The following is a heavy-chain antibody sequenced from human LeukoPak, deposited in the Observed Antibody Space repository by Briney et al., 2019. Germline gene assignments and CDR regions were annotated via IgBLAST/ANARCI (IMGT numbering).Heavy chain of an antibody. D-gene: IGHD3-10*01. CDR3: ARAGYGSGSYYYY. CDR1: GYTFRDYY. J-gene: IGHJ4*02. CDR2: INPNSGGT. Sequence: ASVKVSCKSSGYTFRDYYIHWVRQAPGQGLEWMGWINPNSGGTNYAQKFQGRVTMTRDTSISTAYMELSRLRSDDTAVYYCARAGYGSGSYYYYWGQGTLVTVSS. V-gene: IGHV1-2*02.